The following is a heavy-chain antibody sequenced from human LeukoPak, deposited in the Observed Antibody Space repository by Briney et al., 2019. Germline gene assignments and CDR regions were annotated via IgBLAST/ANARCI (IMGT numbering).Heavy chain of an antibody. CDR2: ISSTSNTI. J-gene: IGHJ3*02. V-gene: IGHV3-48*02. Sequence: SGGSLRLSCTGSGFITFSSYSMNWVRQAPGKGLEWVSYISSTSNTIYYADSVKGRFTISRDNAKNSLYLQMNSLRDEDTAVYYCARGASRAFDIWGPGTMVTVSS. CDR3: ARGASRAFDI. CDR1: GFITFSSYS.